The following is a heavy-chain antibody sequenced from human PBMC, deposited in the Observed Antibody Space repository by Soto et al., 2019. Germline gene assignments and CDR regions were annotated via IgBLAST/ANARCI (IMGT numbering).Heavy chain of an antibody. CDR1: GFPFSSYS. V-gene: IGHV3-48*01. J-gene: IGHJ5*02. D-gene: IGHD3-3*01. Sequence: GGSLRLSCAASGFPFSSYSMNWVRQAPGKGLEWVSYISSSSSTIYYADSVKGRFTISRDNAKNSLYLQMNSLRAEDTAVYYCARENDFWSGYYFWFDPWGQGTLVTVSS. CDR2: ISSSSSTI. CDR3: ARENDFWSGYYFWFDP.